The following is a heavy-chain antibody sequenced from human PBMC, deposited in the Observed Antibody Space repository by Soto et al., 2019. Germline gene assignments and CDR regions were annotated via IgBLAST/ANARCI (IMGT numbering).Heavy chain of an antibody. CDR3: AADQPDFWSGYYPGYYYGMDV. Sequence: GASVKVSCKASGFTFTSSAVQWVRQARGQRLEWIGWIVVGSGNTSYAQKFQERVTITRDMSTSTAYMELSSLRSEDTAVYYCAADQPDFWSGYYPGYYYGMDVWGQGTTVTVSS. CDR1: GFTFTSSA. CDR2: IVVGSGNT. V-gene: IGHV1-58*01. J-gene: IGHJ6*02. D-gene: IGHD3-3*01.